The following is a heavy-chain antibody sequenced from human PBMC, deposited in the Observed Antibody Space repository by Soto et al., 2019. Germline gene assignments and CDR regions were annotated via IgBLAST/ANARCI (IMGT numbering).Heavy chain of an antibody. CDR3: ARVGGVAVRVFDY. J-gene: IGHJ4*02. Sequence: SETLSLTCNVSGASIISGDYYWSWIRQPPGKGLEWIGYIYFSGSTNYNPSLKSRATISVDKSKNQFSLRLSSVTAAATAVYYCARVGGVAVRVFDYWGQGTLVTVSS. V-gene: IGHV4-61*08. D-gene: IGHD3-16*01. CDR2: IYFSGST. CDR1: GASIISGDYY.